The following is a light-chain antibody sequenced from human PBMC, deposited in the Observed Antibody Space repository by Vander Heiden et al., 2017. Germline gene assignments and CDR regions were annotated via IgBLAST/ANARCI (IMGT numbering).Light chain of an antibody. Sequence: DTVMPQTPLSLPVTPGQPASISCKPSKRLSHSAGKIYLYWYLQQPGQPPRLLIYEFSKRLSGVPERYSGRGSGADFTMKISRVEAEDVGVYYCMQSIQLPVTFGQGTRLEIK. CDR3: MQSIQLPVT. V-gene: IGKV2D-29*01. CDR2: EFS. CDR1: KRLSHSAGKIY. J-gene: IGKJ5*01.